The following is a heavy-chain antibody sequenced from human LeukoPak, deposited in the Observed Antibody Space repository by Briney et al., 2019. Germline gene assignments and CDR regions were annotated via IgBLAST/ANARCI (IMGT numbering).Heavy chain of an antibody. CDR1: GGTFSSYA. V-gene: IGHV1-69*05. CDR3: ARGPGSGWYLVGATEN. Sequence: SVKVSCKASGGTFSSYAISWVRQAPGQGLEWMGRIIPIFGTANYAQKFQGRVTITTDESTSTAYMELSSLRSEDTAVYYCARGPGSGWYLVGATENWGQGTLVTASS. CDR2: IIPIFGTA. D-gene: IGHD6-19*01. J-gene: IGHJ4*02.